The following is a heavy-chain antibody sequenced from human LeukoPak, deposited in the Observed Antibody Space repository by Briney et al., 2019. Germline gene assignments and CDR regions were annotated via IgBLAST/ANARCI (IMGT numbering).Heavy chain of an antibody. Sequence: GGSLRLSCAASGFTFSSYGMHWVRQAPGKGLEWVAVIWYDGSNKYYADSVKGRFTISRDNSKNTLNLQMNSLRDEDTAVYYCAKDGARYLLTYYFEYWGQGTLVTVSS. J-gene: IGHJ4*02. CDR3: AKDGARYLLTYYFEY. CDR1: GFTFSSYG. CDR2: IWYDGSNK. V-gene: IGHV3-30*02. D-gene: IGHD3-9*01.